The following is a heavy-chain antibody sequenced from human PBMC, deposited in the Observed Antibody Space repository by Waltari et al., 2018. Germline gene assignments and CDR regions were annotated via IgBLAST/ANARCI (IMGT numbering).Heavy chain of an antibody. V-gene: IGHV1-3*04. J-gene: IGHJ4*02. CDR3: ARGLHRTAWIVDY. CDR2: INTDNGDT. Sequence: QVQLVQSGAEVEKPGASVKVSCMTSGYTFTTYGIHWVRQAPGQRLEWMGWINTDNGDTQFSPKFQIRVTFTRDTFASTVYMELSSLTSEDTAVYYCARGLHRTAWIVDYWGQGTLVTVSS. D-gene: IGHD1-1*01. CDR1: GYTFTTYG.